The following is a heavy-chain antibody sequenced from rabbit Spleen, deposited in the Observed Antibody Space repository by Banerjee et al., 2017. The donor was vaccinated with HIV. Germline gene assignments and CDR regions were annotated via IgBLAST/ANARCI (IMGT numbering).Heavy chain of an antibody. CDR2: IDTGSSGFT. Sequence: QSLEESGGDLVKPGASLTLTCTASGVSFSSSSYMCWVRQAPGKGLEWIACIDTGSSGFTYFATWAKGRFTCSKTSSPTVTLQMPRLTAADTATYFCARDTSSSFSSYGMDLWGQGTLVTVS. CDR1: GVSFSSSSY. CDR3: ARDTSSSFSSYGMDL. D-gene: IGHD1-1*01. V-gene: IGHV1S40*01. J-gene: IGHJ6*01.